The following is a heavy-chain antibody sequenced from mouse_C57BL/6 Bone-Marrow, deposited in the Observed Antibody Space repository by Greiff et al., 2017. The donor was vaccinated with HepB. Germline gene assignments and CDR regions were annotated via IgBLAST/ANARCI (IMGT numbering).Heavy chain of an antibody. D-gene: IGHD2-4*01. CDR2: ISYDGSN. Sequence: EVKLMESGPGLVKPSQSLSLTCSVTGYSITSGYYWNWIRQFPGNKLEWMGYISYDGSNNYNPSLKNRISITRDTSKNQFFLKLNSVTTEDTATYYCARGGGLPYYFDDWGQGTTLTVSS. CDR1: GYSITSGYY. V-gene: IGHV3-6*01. CDR3: ARGGGLPYYFDD. J-gene: IGHJ2*01.